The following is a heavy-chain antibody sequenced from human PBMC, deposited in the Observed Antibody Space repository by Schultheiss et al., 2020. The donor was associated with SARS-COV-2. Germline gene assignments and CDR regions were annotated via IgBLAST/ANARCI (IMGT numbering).Heavy chain of an antibody. D-gene: IGHD6-13*01. Sequence: GGSLRLSCAASGFTFSSYAMHWVRQAPGKGLEWVAVISYDGSNKYYADSVKGRFTISRDNSKNTLYLQMNSLRAEDTAVYYCAKDRSSWYLGGLDYWGQGTLVTVSS. J-gene: IGHJ4*02. V-gene: IGHV3-30-3*01. CDR1: GFTFSSYA. CDR3: AKDRSSWYLGGLDY. CDR2: ISYDGSNK.